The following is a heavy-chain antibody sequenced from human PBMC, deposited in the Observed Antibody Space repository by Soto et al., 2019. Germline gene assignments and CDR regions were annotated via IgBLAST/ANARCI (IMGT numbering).Heavy chain of an antibody. CDR3: AAGYSSGWYGGYYYYGMDV. Sequence: GASVKVSCKASGYTFTSYGISWVRQAPGQGLEWMGWISAYNGNTNYAQKFQERVTITRDMSTSTAYMELSSLRSEDTAVYYCAAGYSSGWYGGYYYYGMDVWGQGTTVTVSS. V-gene: IGHV1-18*01. CDR2: ISAYNGNT. J-gene: IGHJ6*02. D-gene: IGHD6-19*01. CDR1: GYTFTSYG.